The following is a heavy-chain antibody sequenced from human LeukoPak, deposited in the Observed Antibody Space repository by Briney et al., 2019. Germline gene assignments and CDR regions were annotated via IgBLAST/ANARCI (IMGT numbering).Heavy chain of an antibody. Sequence: PGRSLRLSCAASGFTLSTYAMHWVRQAPGKGLEWVALTSYDGSNKYNEDSVKGRFTISRDHSKNTLYLQMNTLRVEDTAVYYCARVPLQWLAFDYWGQGTLVTVSS. J-gene: IGHJ4*02. CDR2: TSYDGSNK. CDR3: ARVPLQWLAFDY. CDR1: GFTLSTYA. D-gene: IGHD6-19*01. V-gene: IGHV3-30-3*01.